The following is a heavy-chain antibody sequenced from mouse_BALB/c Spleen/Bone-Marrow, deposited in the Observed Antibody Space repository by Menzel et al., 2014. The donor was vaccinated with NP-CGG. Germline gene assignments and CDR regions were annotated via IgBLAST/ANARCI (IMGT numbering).Heavy chain of an antibody. CDR2: IRNKANGYTT. V-gene: IGHV7-3*02. D-gene: IGHD2-1*01. CDR3: ARDRHYGNYYWYFDV. Sequence: VQLKESGGGLVQPGGSLRLSCATSGFTFTDYYMSWVRQPPGKALEWLSFIRNKANGYTTEYSASVKGRFTISRDNSQSILYLQMNTLRAEDSATYYCARDRHYGNYYWYFDVWGAGTTVTVSS. CDR1: GFTFTDYY. J-gene: IGHJ1*01.